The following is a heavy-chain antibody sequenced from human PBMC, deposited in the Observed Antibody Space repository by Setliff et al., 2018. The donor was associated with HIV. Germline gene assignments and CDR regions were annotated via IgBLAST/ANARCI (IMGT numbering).Heavy chain of an antibody. J-gene: IGHJ4*02. Sequence: KTSETLSLTCTVSGGSVSSYYWSWIRQPAGKGLEWIGRIYTSGTTYYNPSLKSRVTIFADTSKNQFSLNLTSVTAADTAVYYCARDWGSVGASDYWGQGTLVTVSS. CDR3: ARDWGSVGASDY. V-gene: IGHV4-4*07. D-gene: IGHD1-26*01. CDR2: IYTSGTT. CDR1: GGSVSSYY.